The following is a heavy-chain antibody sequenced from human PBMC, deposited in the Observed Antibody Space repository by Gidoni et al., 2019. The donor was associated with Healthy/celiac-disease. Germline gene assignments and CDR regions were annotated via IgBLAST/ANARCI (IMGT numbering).Heavy chain of an antibody. CDR3: ARENWGFHYGMDV. CDR1: GFTFSSYD. D-gene: IGHD7-27*01. CDR2: IGTAGYT. Sequence: EVQLVESGGGLVQPGGSLRLSCAASGFTFSSYDMHWVRQATGKGLEWVSAIGTAGYTYYPGSVKGRFTISRENAKNSLYLQMNSLRAGDTAVYYCARENWGFHYGMDVWGQGTTVTVSS. V-gene: IGHV3-13*01. J-gene: IGHJ6*02.